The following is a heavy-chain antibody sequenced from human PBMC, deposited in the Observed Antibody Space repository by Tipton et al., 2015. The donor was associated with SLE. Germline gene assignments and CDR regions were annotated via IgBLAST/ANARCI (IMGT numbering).Heavy chain of an antibody. V-gene: IGHV4-34*01. CDR3: ARTPYTRASRYFDL. Sequence: TLSLTCSVSGGTFSGYHWTWIRQPPGKGLEWIGESSHRGGTNYSPSLKSRVTISEDASKTQFSLKLTSVTAADTAVYYCARTPYTRASRYFDLWGRGTLVTASA. D-gene: IGHD2-2*02. J-gene: IGHJ2*01. CDR2: SSHRGGT. CDR1: GGTFSGYH.